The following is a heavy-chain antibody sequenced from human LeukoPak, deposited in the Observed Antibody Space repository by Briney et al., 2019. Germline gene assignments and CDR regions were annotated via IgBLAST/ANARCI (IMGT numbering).Heavy chain of an antibody. V-gene: IGHV3-66*01. J-gene: IGHJ6*02. CDR3: AREGGAGFSRHYFYGMDV. CDR2: IYSAGST. D-gene: IGHD3-10*01. Sequence: GGSLRLSCAASGFTVSSIYMSWVRQAPGKGLEWVSVIYSAGSTYYADSVKGRFTISRDNSKNTLYLQMTSLRAEDTAVYYCAREGGAGFSRHYFYGMDVWGQGTTVTVSS. CDR1: GFTVSSIY.